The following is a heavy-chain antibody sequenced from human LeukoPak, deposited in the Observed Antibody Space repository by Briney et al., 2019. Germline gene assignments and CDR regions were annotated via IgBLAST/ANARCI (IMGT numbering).Heavy chain of an antibody. CDR2: IYPGHSDT. Sequence: GESLKISRQGSGYHFTSYWIGWVRQMPGKGLEWMGIIYPGHSDTRYSPSFQGQVTISADKSISTAYLQWSSLKASDTAMHYCARRADGYNQFEHWGQGTLVTVSS. CDR3: ARRADGYNQFEH. J-gene: IGHJ4*02. D-gene: IGHD5-24*01. V-gene: IGHV5-51*01. CDR1: GYHFTSYW.